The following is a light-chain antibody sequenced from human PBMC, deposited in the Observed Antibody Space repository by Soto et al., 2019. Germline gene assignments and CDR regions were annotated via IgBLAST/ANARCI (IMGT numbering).Light chain of an antibody. V-gene: IGLV1-44*01. J-gene: IGLJ1*01. Sequence: QSGLTQPPSVSGTPGQRVTISCSGGNSNIGRNPVSWYQEFPGTAPKLLISTNSRRPSWVPDRFSGSKSGTSASLAISGLRSEDEAVYYCGTSDDTVYVFGSGTKLTVL. CDR2: TNS. CDR3: GTSDDTVYV. CDR1: NSNIGRNP.